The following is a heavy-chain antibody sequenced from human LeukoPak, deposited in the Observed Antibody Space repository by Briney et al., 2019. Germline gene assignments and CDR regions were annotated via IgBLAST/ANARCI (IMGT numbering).Heavy chain of an antibody. CDR2: MNPNSGDA. CDR3: ARGGDNSGWYYFDS. D-gene: IGHD6-19*01. V-gene: IGHV1-8*01. J-gene: IGHJ4*02. Sequence: GASVKVSCKASGYTFTSYDINWVRQAPGQGLEWMGWMNPNSGDAGYAQKFQGRVTMTRNTSIITAFMEVRSLRSEDTAVFYCARGGDNSGWYYFDSWGQGTLVTVSS. CDR1: GYTFTSYD.